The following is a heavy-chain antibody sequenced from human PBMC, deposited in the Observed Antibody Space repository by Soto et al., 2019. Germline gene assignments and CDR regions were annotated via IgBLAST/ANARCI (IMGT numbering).Heavy chain of an antibody. CDR2: MSHSGGT. CDR1: GGFVSSGNYY. J-gene: IGHJ3*02. D-gene: IGHD1-1*01. CDR3: ARVERGTATTVVDAFDI. Sequence: SETLSLTCAVYGGFVSSGNYYWSWIRQPPGKGLEWIGEMSHSGGTHFNPSLKSRVTISVDTSKNQFSLKMSSVTAADTALYYCARVERGTATTVVDAFDIWGPGTMVTV. V-gene: IGHV4-34*01.